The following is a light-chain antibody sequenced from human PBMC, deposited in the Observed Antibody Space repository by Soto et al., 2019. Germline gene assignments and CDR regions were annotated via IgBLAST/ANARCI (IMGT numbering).Light chain of an antibody. CDR3: QQSYSTLFT. J-gene: IGKJ2*01. Sequence: DFQMTQSPSSLSASVGDRVTITCRASQSINSYLNWYQQKPGKAPNLLIYAAFSLQSGVPSRLGSSGSGTECTITISSLEPEDFATYFWQQSYSTLFTSGQGTLLEIK. V-gene: IGKV1-39*01. CDR2: AAF. CDR1: QSINSY.